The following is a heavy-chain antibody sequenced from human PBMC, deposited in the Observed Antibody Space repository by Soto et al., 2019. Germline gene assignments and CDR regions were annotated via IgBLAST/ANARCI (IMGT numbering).Heavy chain of an antibody. Sequence: EASVKVSCKASGGTFSSDAVSWVRQAPGQGLDWMGGLIPILGTTHYAQKFQGRVTITADESTSKAYMELSSLRSEDTAVYYCARERLRDPHFDYWGQGTLVTVSS. CDR1: GGTFSSDA. CDR2: LIPILGTT. CDR3: ARERLRDPHFDY. D-gene: IGHD4-17*01. J-gene: IGHJ4*02. V-gene: IGHV1-69*13.